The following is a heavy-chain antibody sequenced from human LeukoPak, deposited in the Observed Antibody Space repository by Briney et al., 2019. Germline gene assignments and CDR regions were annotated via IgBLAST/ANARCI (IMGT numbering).Heavy chain of an antibody. CDR2: ISGSGGST. D-gene: IGHD3-22*01. CDR1: GFTFSSYA. V-gene: IGHV3-23*01. Sequence: GGSLRLSCAASGFTFSSYAMSWVRQAPGKGLEWVSAISGSGGSTYYADSVKGRFTISRDNSKNTLYLQMNSLRAEDTAVYYCAKDFYYDSSGPADYWGQGTLVTVSS. CDR3: AKDFYYDSSGPADY. J-gene: IGHJ4*02.